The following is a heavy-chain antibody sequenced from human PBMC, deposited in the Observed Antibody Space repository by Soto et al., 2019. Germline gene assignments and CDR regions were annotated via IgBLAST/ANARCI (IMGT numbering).Heavy chain of an antibody. CDR2: IYHSGST. CDR3: ARDTYCSGGSCYRWFDP. CDR1: GGSISSSNW. V-gene: IGHV4-4*02. Sequence: SEILSLTCAVSGGSISSSNWWGWVGQPPGKGLEWIGEIYHSGSTNYNPSLKSRVTISVDKSKNQFSLKLSSVTVADSAVYFCARDTYCSGGSCYRWFDPWGQGTLVTVSS. D-gene: IGHD2-15*01. J-gene: IGHJ5*02.